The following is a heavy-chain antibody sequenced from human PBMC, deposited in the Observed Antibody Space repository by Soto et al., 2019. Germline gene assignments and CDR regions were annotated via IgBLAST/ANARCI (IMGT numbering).Heavy chain of an antibody. CDR2: IYHSGTT. CDR3: VFPPPAHFAY. J-gene: IGHJ4*02. CDR1: GGSISSSNW. Sequence: ETLSLTCVVSGGSISSSNWWSWVRQPPGKGLEWIGEIYHSGTTNYSPSLKSRVIISADMSKNHFSLTLTSVTAADTAVYYCVFPPPAHFAYWGQGTPVTVSS. V-gene: IGHV4-4*02.